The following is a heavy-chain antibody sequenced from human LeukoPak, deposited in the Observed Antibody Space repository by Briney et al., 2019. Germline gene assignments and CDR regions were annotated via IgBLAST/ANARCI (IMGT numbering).Heavy chain of an antibody. V-gene: IGHV3-49*03. J-gene: IGHJ4*02. D-gene: IGHD3-22*01. CDR1: GFTFGDYA. Sequence: GGSLRLSCTASGFTFGDYAMSWFRQAPGKGLEWVGFIRSKAYGGTTEYAASVKGRFTISRDDSKSIAYLQMNSLKTEDTAVYYCTRDSYYYDSSGYYYHYWGQGTLVTVSS. CDR2: IRSKAYGGTT. CDR3: TRDSYYYDSSGYYYHY.